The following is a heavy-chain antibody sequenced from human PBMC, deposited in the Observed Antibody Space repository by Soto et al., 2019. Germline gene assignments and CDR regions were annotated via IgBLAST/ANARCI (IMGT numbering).Heavy chain of an antibody. CDR3: ARAIAVAGLSYYYYGMDV. Sequence: SETLSLTCTVSGDSISTNSYSWGWIRQPPGQGLEWIGLFYYSGSTHYNPSLKSRLTVSVDTSKNQFSLKVSSVTAADTAVYYCARAIAVAGLSYYYYGMDVWGQGTTVTVSS. J-gene: IGHJ6*02. CDR1: GDSISTNSYS. CDR2: FYYSGST. D-gene: IGHD6-19*01. V-gene: IGHV4-39*01.